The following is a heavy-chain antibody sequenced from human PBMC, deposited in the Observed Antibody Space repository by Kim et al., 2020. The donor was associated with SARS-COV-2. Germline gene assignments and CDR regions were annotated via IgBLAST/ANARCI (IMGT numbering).Heavy chain of an antibody. D-gene: IGHD2-8*02. CDR2: LWPDGTTK. Sequence: GGSLRLSCAASEFSLTIYGVCWDRQAPGKGLEWVACLWPDGTTKDYADSVKGRFTISRDTSKNTLFLQMDNVRAEDTAVYYCARDIDTTSLYWFFDSWGQGTLVTVSS. J-gene: IGHJ4*02. V-gene: IGHV3-33*07. CDR1: EFSLTIYG. CDR3: ARDIDTTSLYWFFDS.